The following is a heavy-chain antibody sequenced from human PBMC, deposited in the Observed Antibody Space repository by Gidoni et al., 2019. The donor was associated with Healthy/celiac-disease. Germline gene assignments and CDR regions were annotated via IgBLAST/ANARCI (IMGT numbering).Heavy chain of an antibody. D-gene: IGHD5-12*01. CDR3: ASSEDGYHSFDY. CDR1: GGSISSYY. Sequence: QVQLQESGPGLVKPSETLSLTCTVSGGSISSYYWSWIRQPPGKGLEWIGYIYYSGSTNYNPSLKSRVTISVDTSKNQFSLKLSSVTAADTAVYYCASSEDGYHSFDYWGQGTLVTVSS. J-gene: IGHJ4*02. V-gene: IGHV4-59*01. CDR2: IYYSGST.